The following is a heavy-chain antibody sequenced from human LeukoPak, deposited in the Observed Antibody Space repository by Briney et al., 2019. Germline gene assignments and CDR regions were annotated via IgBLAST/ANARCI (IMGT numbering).Heavy chain of an antibody. V-gene: IGHV7-4-1*02. J-gene: IGHJ4*02. CDR3: ARGWFGEISYYFDN. Sequence: ASVKVSCKASGYTFTNFVINWVRRAPGQGLEWMGWINTNTGIPTSAQGFTGRFVFSLDTSVSTAYLQISSLKAEDTAVYYCARGWFGEISYYFDNWGQGTLVTVSS. CDR2: INTNTGIP. D-gene: IGHD3-10*01. CDR1: GYTFTNFV.